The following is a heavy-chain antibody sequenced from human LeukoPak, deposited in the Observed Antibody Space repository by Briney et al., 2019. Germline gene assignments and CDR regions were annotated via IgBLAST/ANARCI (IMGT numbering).Heavy chain of an antibody. Sequence: ASVKVSCKVSGYTLTELSMHWVRQAPGKGLEWMGGFDPEDGETIYAQKFQGRVTMTEDTSTDTAYMELSSLRSEDTAVYYCATGQNPWFGEFIPHFDYWGQGTLVTVSS. D-gene: IGHD3-10*01. CDR2: FDPEDGET. V-gene: IGHV1-24*01. J-gene: IGHJ4*02. CDR3: ATGQNPWFGEFIPHFDY. CDR1: GYTLTELS.